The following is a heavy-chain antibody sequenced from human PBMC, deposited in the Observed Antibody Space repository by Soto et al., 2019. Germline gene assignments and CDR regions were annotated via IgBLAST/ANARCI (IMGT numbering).Heavy chain of an antibody. D-gene: IGHD2-8*01. V-gene: IGHV1-69*12. J-gene: IGHJ4*02. Sequence: QVQLVQSGAEVKKPGSSVKVSCKASGGTFSSYAISWVRQAPGQGLEWMGGIIPIFGTANYAQKFQGRVTITADESTSTAYMELSGLRSEDTAVYYCASTDCTIGVCYIIGGNWGQGTLVTVSS. CDR2: IIPIFGTA. CDR3: ASTDCTIGVCYIIGGN. CDR1: GGTFSSYA.